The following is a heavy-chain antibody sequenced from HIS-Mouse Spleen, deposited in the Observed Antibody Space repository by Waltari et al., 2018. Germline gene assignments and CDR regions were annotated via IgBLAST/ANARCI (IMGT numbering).Heavy chain of an antibody. J-gene: IGHJ2*01. V-gene: IGHV4-39*07. CDR2: IYYSGIT. CDR1: GGSISSSSYY. CDR3: AREIPYSSSWYDWYFDL. D-gene: IGHD6-13*01. Sequence: QLQLQESGPGLVKPSETLSLTCTVSGGSISSSSYYWGWIRQPPGKGLEWIGSIYYSGITYYHPSITSRVTISVDTSKNQFSLKLSSVTAADTAVYYCAREIPYSSSWYDWYFDLWGRGTLVTVSS.